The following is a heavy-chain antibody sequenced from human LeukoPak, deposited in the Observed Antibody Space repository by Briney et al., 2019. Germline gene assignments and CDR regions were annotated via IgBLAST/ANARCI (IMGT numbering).Heavy chain of an antibody. CDR3: AELGITMIGGV. CDR1: GFTFSSYE. V-gene: IGHV3-48*03. Sequence: GGSLRLSCAASGFTFSSYEMNWVRQAPGKGLEWVSYISSSCSTIYYADSVKGRFTISRDNAKNSLYLQMNSLRAEDTAVYYCAELGITMIGGVWGKGTTVTISS. J-gene: IGHJ6*04. D-gene: IGHD3-10*02. CDR2: ISSSCSTI.